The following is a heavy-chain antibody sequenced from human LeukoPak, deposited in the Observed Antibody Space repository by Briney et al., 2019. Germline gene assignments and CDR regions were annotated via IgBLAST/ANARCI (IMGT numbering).Heavy chain of an antibody. V-gene: IGHV1-2*02. CDR2: INPNSGGT. D-gene: IGHD2-21*02. CDR1: GYTFTGYY. Sequence: GASVKVSCKASGYTFTGYYMHWVRQAPGQGLEWMGWINPNSGGTNYAQKFQGRVTMTRDTSISTAYMELSRLRSDDTAVYYCARTDCGGDCYDQYGMDVWGQGTTVTVSS. J-gene: IGHJ6*02. CDR3: ARTDCGGDCYDQYGMDV.